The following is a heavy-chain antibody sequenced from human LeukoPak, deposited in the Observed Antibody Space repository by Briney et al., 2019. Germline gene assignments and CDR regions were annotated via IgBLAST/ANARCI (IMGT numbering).Heavy chain of an antibody. CDR2: INPNSGGT. Sequence: GASVKVSCKASGYTFTGYYMHWVRQAPGQGLEWMGWINPNSGGTNYAQKFQGWVTMTRDTSISTAYMELSRLRSDDTAVYYCARGRYFDWLFLDYWGQGTLVTVSS. J-gene: IGHJ4*02. D-gene: IGHD3-9*01. CDR1: GYTFTGYY. CDR3: ARGRYFDWLFLDY. V-gene: IGHV1-2*04.